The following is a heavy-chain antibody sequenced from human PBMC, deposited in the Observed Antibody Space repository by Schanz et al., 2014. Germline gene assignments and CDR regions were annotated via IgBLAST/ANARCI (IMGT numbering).Heavy chain of an antibody. CDR1: GYTFTRYF. V-gene: IGHV1-46*03. CDR2: INPSGDST. D-gene: IGHD6-19*01. Sequence: QVQLVQSGSELTRPGASVKVSCKASGYTFTRYFMHWVRQAPGQGLEWMGIINPSGDSTSYPQKFQGRVTMTRDTSTSTVYMELSSLRSEDTAMYYCARSRRGAVASDAFDIWGQGTMVTVSS. J-gene: IGHJ3*02. CDR3: ARSRRGAVASDAFDI.